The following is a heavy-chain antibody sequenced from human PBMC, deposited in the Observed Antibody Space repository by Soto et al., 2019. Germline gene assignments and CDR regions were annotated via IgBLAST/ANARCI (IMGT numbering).Heavy chain of an antibody. Sequence: HPGGSLRLSCAVSGFTFSNYGMHWVRQAPGKGLEWVAIIWYYGCLIYYANFVKGRFTISRDNSRNTLYLQMNSLRAEDTAVYYCARVRNSFQRGTFDYWGQGTLVTVSS. D-gene: IGHD1-1*01. CDR2: IWYYGCLI. J-gene: IGHJ4*02. CDR1: GFTFSNYG. CDR3: ARVRNSFQRGTFDY. V-gene: IGHV3-33*01.